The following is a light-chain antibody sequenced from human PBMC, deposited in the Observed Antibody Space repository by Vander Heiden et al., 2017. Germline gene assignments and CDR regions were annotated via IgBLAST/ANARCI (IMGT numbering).Light chain of an antibody. CDR2: LGS. J-gene: IGKJ2*01. V-gene: IGKV2-28*01. Sequence: DIVMTQSRLSLPVTPGEPASISCRSSQSLLHSNGYNYLDWYLQKPGQSPQLLIYLGSNRASGVPDRFSGSGSGTDFTLKISRVEAEDVGVYYCIQALQTPPTFGQGTKLEIK. CDR3: IQALQTPPT. CDR1: QSLLHSNGYNY.